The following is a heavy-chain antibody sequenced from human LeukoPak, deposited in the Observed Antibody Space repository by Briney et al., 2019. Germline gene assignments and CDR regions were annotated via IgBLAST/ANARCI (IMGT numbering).Heavy chain of an antibody. Sequence: GGSLRLSCAASGFTFSSYAMSWVRQAPGKGLEWVSAISGSGGSTYYADSVKGRFTISRDNSKNTLYLQMNSLRAEDTAVYYCADDLSGLLNGWNYWGQGTLVTVSS. CDR1: GFTFSSYA. CDR2: ISGSGGST. V-gene: IGHV3-23*01. CDR3: ADDLSGLLNGWNY. J-gene: IGHJ4*02. D-gene: IGHD1-26*01.